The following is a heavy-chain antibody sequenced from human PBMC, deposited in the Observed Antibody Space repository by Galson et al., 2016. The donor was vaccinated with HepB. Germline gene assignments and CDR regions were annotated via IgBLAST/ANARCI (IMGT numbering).Heavy chain of an antibody. CDR3: VGNGGYDFVY. CDR2: IHPTGDT. J-gene: IGHJ4*02. CDR1: GASITENKW. V-gene: IGHV4-4*02. D-gene: IGHD5-12*01. Sequence: SETLSLTCAISGASITENKWWTWIRQPPGKGLQWIGEIHPTGDTNYNPSLESRVTISVDKSLNQVSLRLTSVTAADTALYYCVGNGGYDFVYWGQGALVTVSS.